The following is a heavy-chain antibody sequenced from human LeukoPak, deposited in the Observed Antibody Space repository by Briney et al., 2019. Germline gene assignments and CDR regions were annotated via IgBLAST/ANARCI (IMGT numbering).Heavy chain of an antibody. CDR1: GYTFTSYG. CDR2: TNAYNGKT. CDR3: ARDRGVDYCSGGSCSHYYYYMEV. J-gene: IGHJ6*03. Sequence: ASVKVSCKASGYTFTSYGISWVRQAPAQGLERMGWTNAYNGKTNYAQKFQGRVTMTRDTSISTAYLELSRLRFAETAVYYCARDRGVDYCSGGSCSHYYYYMEVWGKGTTVPISS. D-gene: IGHD2-15*01. V-gene: IGHV1-18*01.